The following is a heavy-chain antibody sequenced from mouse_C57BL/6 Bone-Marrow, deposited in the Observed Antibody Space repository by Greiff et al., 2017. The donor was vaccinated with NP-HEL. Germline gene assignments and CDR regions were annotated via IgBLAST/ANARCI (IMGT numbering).Heavy chain of an antibody. V-gene: IGHV2-5*01. D-gene: IGHD2-5*01. CDR3: AKAYYSNYADFDV. CDR2: IWRGGST. Sequence: QVQLKESGPGLVQPSQSLSITCTVSGFSLTSYGVHWVRQSPGKGLEWLGVIWRGGSTDYNAAFMSRLSITKDNSKSQAFFKMNSLQADDTAIYYCAKAYYSNYADFDVWGTGTTVTVSS. J-gene: IGHJ1*03. CDR1: GFSLTSYG.